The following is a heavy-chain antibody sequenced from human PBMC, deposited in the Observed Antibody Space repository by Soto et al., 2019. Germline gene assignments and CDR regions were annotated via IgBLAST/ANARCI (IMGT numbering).Heavy chain of an antibody. V-gene: IGHV1-8*01. CDR1: GYTFTSYD. CDR3: ARVIVATKYNWFDP. J-gene: IGHJ5*02. Sequence: ASVKVSCKASGYTFTSYDINWVRQATGQGLEWMGWMNPNSGNTGYAQKFQGRVTMTRNTSISTAHMELSSLRSEDTAVYYCARVIVATKYNWFDPWGQGTLVTVSS. CDR2: MNPNSGNT. D-gene: IGHD5-12*01.